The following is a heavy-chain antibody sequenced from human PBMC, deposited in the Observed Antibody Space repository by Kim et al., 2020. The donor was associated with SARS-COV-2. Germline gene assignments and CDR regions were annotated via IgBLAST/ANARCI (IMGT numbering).Heavy chain of an antibody. CDR2: ISGSGGST. Sequence: GGSLRLSCAASGFTFSSYAMSWVRQAPGKGLEWVSAISGSGGSTYYADSVKGRFTISRDNSKNTLYLQMNSLRAEDTAVYYCAKGQIDFKYSSSWYGLRLRPASDSWFDPWCQGTLVTVSS. J-gene: IGHJ5*02. V-gene: IGHV3-23*01. CDR3: AKGQIDFKYSSSWYGLRLRPASDSWFDP. D-gene: IGHD6-13*01. CDR1: GFTFSSYA.